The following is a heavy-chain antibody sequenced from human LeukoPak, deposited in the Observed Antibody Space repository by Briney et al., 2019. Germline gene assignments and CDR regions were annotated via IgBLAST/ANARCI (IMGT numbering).Heavy chain of an antibody. Sequence: GGSLRLSCAASGFTFSNAWMSWVRQAPGKGLEWVGRIKSKTDGGTTDYAAPVKGRFTISRDDSKNTLYLQMNSLKTEDTAVYYCTTEGTLLHYYYYYMDVWGKGTTVTVSS. CDR1: GFTFSNAW. CDR3: TTEGTLLHYYYYYMDV. V-gene: IGHV3-15*01. CDR2: IKSKTDGGTT. J-gene: IGHJ6*03.